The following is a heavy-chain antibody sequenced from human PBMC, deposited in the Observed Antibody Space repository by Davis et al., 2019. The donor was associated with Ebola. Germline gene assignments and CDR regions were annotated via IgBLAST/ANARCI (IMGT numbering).Heavy chain of an antibody. V-gene: IGHV4-39*01. CDR2: MYYSGST. CDR3: ASLLTYYYGSGIYSSPYYFDY. Sequence: GSLTLSCAASGFTFSSYAMSWVRQPPGKGLEWIGSMYYSGSTYYNPSLKSRVTISVDTSKNQFSLKLSSVTAADTAVYYCASLLTYYYGSGIYSSPYYFDYWGQGTLVTVSS. D-gene: IGHD3-10*01. CDR1: GFTFSSYA. J-gene: IGHJ4*02.